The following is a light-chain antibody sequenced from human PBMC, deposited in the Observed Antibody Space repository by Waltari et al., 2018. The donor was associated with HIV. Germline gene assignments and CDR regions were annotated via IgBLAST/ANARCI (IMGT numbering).Light chain of an antibody. CDR1: AGPVSKNY. Sequence: QAAVTQEPSMTVSPGGTIILTCGSSAGPVSKNYAYWFQQKPGQAPTTLIFDSTKRHSWTPARFSGFLLGDKAVLTLSGALSEDEAFYYCLLFFGATRIFGGGTMVTV. J-gene: IGLJ2*01. CDR2: DST. CDR3: LLFFGATRI. V-gene: IGLV7-46*01.